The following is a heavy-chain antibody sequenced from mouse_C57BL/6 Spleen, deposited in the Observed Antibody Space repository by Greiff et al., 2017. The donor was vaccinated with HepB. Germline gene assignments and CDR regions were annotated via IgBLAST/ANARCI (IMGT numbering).Heavy chain of an antibody. D-gene: IGHD2-5*01. V-gene: IGHV1-15*01. Sequence: QVQLKESGAELVRPGASVTLSCKASGYTFTDYEMHWVKQTPVHGLEWIGAIDPETGGTAYNQKFKGKAILTADKSSSTAYMELRSLTSEDSAVYYCTRKDYSNAWFAYWGQGTLVTVSA. CDR1: GYTFTDYE. CDR3: TRKDYSNAWFAY. CDR2: IDPETGGT. J-gene: IGHJ3*01.